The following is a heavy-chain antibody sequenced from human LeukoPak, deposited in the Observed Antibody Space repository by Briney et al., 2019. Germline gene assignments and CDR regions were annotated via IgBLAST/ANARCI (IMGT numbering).Heavy chain of an antibody. D-gene: IGHD3-3*01. CDR2: MNPNSGNT. J-gene: IGHJ5*02. CDR1: GYTFTSYD. V-gene: IGHV1-8*01. CDR3: AREEIGLRFLEWLLPNWFDP. Sequence: ASVKVSCKASGYTFTSYDINWVRQATGQGLEWMGWMNPNSGNTGYAQKFQGRVTTTRNTSISTAYMELSSLRSEDTAVYYCAREEIGLRFLEWLLPNWFDPWGQGTLVTVSS.